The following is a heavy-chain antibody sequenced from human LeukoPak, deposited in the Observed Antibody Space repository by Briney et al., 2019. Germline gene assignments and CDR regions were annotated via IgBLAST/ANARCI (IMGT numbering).Heavy chain of an antibody. CDR2: ITSSGDGT. D-gene: IGHD3-22*01. CDR3: AKDRPNYYGSNGHYYRRDGDY. J-gene: IGHJ4*02. Sequence: PGGSLRLAXAASGFTFSIDAMSWVCQAPCKGMQWVSSITSSGDGTYYADSVKGRFTISRDNSENMLYLQMNSLRVEDTAVYFCAKDRPNYYGSNGHYYRRDGDYWGQGTLVTVSS. V-gene: IGHV3-23*01. CDR1: GFTFSIDA.